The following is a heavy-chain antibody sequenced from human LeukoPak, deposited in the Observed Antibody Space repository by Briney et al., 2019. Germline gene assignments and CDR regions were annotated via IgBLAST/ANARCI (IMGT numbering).Heavy chain of an antibody. CDR2: IKEDGSEK. V-gene: IGHV3-7*01. D-gene: IGHD6-19*01. CDR3: ARVRGIAVAGTASIYFDY. CDR1: GFTFSSYW. J-gene: IGHJ4*02. Sequence: PGESLTLSCAASGFTFSSYWMSWVRQAPGKGLEWVANIKEDGSEKYYVDYVKGRFTISRDNAKNSLYLQMNSLGAEDTAVYYCARVRGIAVAGTASIYFDYWGQGTLVTVPS.